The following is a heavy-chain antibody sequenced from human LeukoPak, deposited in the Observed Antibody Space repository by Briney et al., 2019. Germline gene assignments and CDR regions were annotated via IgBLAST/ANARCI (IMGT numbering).Heavy chain of an antibody. V-gene: IGHV4-39*02. D-gene: IGHD4-11*01. Sequence: NPSETLSLTCSVSGGSITSSSYYWGWIRQPPEKGLEWIGSIYYTGGTYYSPSLKSRVTISVDTSKNQFSLKLSSVTAADTAVYYCAREKRDYSNYAGAYYYYYMDVWGKGTTVTVSS. CDR3: AREKRDYSNYAGAYYYYYMDV. J-gene: IGHJ6*03. CDR2: IYYTGGT. CDR1: GGSITSSSYY.